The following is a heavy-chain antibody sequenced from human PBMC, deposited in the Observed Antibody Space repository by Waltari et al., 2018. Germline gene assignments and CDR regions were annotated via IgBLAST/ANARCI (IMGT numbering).Heavy chain of an antibody. J-gene: IGHJ6*02. CDR2: INHSGST. CDR1: GGSFSGYY. V-gene: IGHV4-34*01. CDR3: ARVATIYYYYYGMDV. D-gene: IGHD5-12*01. Sequence: QVQLQQWGAGLLKPSETLSLTCAVYGGSFSGYYWSWIRQPPEKGLEWIGEINHSGSTNYNPSLKSRVTISVDTSKNQFSLKLSSVTAADTAVYYCARVATIYYYYYGMDVWGQGTTVTVSS.